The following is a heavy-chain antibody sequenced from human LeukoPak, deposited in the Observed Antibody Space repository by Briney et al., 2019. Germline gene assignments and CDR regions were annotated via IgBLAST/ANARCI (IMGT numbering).Heavy chain of an antibody. D-gene: IGHD2-8*02. Sequence: GASVKVSCKASVYTFTGNYLHWVRQAPGQGLEWMGWINPNSGGTNYAQKFQGRVTMTRDTSISTAYMELSRLRSDDTAVYYCASGGGVRVGLNYFDYWGQGTLVTVSS. CDR1: VYTFTGNY. CDR2: INPNSGGT. CDR3: ASGGGVRVGLNYFDY. J-gene: IGHJ4*02. V-gene: IGHV1-2*02.